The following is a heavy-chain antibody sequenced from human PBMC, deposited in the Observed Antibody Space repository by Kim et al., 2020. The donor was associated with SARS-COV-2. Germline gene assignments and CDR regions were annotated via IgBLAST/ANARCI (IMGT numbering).Heavy chain of an antibody. D-gene: IGHD3-22*01. CDR1: GYSISSGYY. CDR3: ARGSGYYYDTYYFDY. J-gene: IGHJ4*02. CDR2: IYHSGST. Sequence: SETLSLTCTVSGYSISSGYYWGWIRQPPGKGLEWIGSIYHSGSTYYNPSLKSRVTISVDTSKNQFSLKLSSVTAADTAVYYCARGSGYYYDTYYFDYWGQGTLVTVSS. V-gene: IGHV4-38-2*02.